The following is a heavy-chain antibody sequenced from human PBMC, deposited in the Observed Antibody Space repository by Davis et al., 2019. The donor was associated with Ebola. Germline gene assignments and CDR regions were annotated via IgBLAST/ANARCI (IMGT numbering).Heavy chain of an antibody. CDR3: ARRLRIAAAGTDY. V-gene: IGHV3-33*01. CDR1: GFTFSSYG. D-gene: IGHD6-13*01. CDR2: IWYDGSNK. Sequence: GESLKISCAASGFTFSSYGMHWVRQAPGKGLEWVAVIWYDGSNKYYADSVKGRFTISRDNSKNTLYLQMNSLRAEDTAVYYCARRLRIAAAGTDYWGQGTLVTVSS. J-gene: IGHJ4*02.